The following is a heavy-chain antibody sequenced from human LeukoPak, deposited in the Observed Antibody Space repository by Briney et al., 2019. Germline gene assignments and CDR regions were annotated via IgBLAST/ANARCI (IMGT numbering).Heavy chain of an antibody. D-gene: IGHD3-10*02. J-gene: IGHJ6*04. CDR3: AELGITMIGGV. CDR2: ISSSGSTI. CDR1: GVSISSSNSY. V-gene: IGHV3-11*04. Sequence: LSLTCTVSGVSISSSNSYWGWIRQPPGKGPEWVSYISSSGSTIYYADSVKGRFTISRDNAKNSLYLQMNSLRAEDTAVYYCAELGITMIGGVWGKGTTVTISS.